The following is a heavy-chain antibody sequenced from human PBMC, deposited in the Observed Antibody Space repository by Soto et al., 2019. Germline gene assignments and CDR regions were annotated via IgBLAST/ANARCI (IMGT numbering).Heavy chain of an antibody. V-gene: IGHV3-30-3*01. CDR3: AREGQYYDSSGWGMYYFDY. D-gene: IGHD3-22*01. Sequence: VQLVESGGGLVQPGGSLKLSCAASGFTFSSYAMHWVRQAPGKGLEWVAVISYDGSNKYYADSVKGRFTISRDNSKNTLYLQMNSLRAEDTAVYYCAREGQYYDSSGWGMYYFDYWGQGTLVTVSS. CDR2: ISYDGSNK. CDR1: GFTFSSYA. J-gene: IGHJ4*02.